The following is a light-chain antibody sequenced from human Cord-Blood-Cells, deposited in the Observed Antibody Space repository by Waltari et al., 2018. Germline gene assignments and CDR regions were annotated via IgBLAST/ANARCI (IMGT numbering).Light chain of an antibody. CDR3: AAWDDSLSGV. Sequence: QSVLTQPPSASGTPGQRVTISCSGSSSNIGSNYVYWYQQLPGTAPKLLIYRNNQRPSGVPDRFSGSKSGTSASLAISGRRSGDEADYYWAAWDDSLSGVFGGGTKLTVL. CDR2: RNN. J-gene: IGLJ3*02. CDR1: SSNIGSNY. V-gene: IGLV1-47*01.